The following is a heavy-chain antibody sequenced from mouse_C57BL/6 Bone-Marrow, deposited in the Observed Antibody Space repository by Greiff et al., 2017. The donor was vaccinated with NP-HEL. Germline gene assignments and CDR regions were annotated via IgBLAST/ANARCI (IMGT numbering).Heavy chain of an antibody. Sequence: VQLQQPGAELVRPGSSVKLSCKASGYTFTSYWMDWVKQRPGQGLEWIGNIYPSDSETHYNQKFKDKATLTVDKSSSTAYMQLSSLTSEDSAVYYCARVGQLRLRDYFDYWGQGTTLTVSS. J-gene: IGHJ2*01. CDR3: ARVGQLRLRDYFDY. CDR1: GYTFTSYW. CDR2: IYPSDSET. D-gene: IGHD3-2*02. V-gene: IGHV1-61*01.